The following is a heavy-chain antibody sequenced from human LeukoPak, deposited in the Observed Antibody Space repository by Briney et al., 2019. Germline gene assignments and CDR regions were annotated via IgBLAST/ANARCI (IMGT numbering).Heavy chain of an antibody. Sequence: GGSLRLSCAASGFTFSSYAMNWVRQAPGKGLGWVSHISSSGGSTYYAGSVKGRFTISRDNSKNTLYLQMNSLRAEDTAVYYCAANTESDAFDIWGQGTMVTVSS. CDR1: GFTFSSYA. CDR3: AANTESDAFDI. J-gene: IGHJ3*02. V-gene: IGHV3-23*01. CDR2: ISSSGGST. D-gene: IGHD1-14*01.